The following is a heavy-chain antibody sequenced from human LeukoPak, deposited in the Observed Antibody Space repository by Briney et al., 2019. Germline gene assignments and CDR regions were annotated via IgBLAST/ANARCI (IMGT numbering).Heavy chain of an antibody. CDR1: GFTFSNYW. CDR3: ARDDGYYGSGSYYSRSDY. V-gene: IGHV3-7*03. D-gene: IGHD3-10*01. J-gene: IGHJ4*02. CDR2: IKQDGSEK. Sequence: HPGGSLRLSCAASGFTFSNYWMSWVRQTPGKGLEWVANIKQDGSEKYYVGSVKGRFTISRDNAKNSLYLQMNSLRAEDTALYYCARDDGYYGSGSYYSRSDYWGQGTLVTVSS.